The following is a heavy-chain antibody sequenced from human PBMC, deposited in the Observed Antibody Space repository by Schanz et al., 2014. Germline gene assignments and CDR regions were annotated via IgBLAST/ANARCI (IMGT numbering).Heavy chain of an antibody. Sequence: QVQLVESGGGVVQPGRSLKLSCAASGFTFNDYPMHWVRQAPGKGLEWLSYISRDGTTSYYADSVKGRFTISRDNAKNSLYLEMTSLRGEDTAVYYCARENLNWEAFDIWGQGTVVTVSS. CDR1: GFTFNDYP. V-gene: IGHV3-11*01. CDR3: ARENLNWEAFDI. D-gene: IGHD7-27*01. CDR2: ISRDGTTS. J-gene: IGHJ3*02.